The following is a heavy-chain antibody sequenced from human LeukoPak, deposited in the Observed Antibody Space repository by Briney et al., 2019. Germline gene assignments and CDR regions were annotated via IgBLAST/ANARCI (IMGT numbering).Heavy chain of an antibody. CDR2: IYYSGST. V-gene: IGHV4-39*07. CDR1: GGSISSSSYY. J-gene: IGHJ6*03. CDR3: ARGSTYYYYMDV. Sequence: PSETLSLTCTVSGGSISSSSYYWGWIRQPPGKGLEWIGSIYYSGSTYYNPSLKSRVTISVDTSKNQFSLKLSSVTAADTAVYYCARGSTYYYYMDVWGEGTTVTVSS. D-gene: IGHD5/OR15-5a*01.